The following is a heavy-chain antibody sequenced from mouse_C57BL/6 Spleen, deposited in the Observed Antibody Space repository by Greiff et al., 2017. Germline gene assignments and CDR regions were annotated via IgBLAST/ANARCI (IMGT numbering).Heavy chain of an antibody. D-gene: IGHD1-1*01. CDR2: IWSGGST. J-gene: IGHJ4*01. V-gene: IGHV2-2*01. Sequence: QVQLQQSGPGLVQPSQSLSITCTVSGFSLTSYGVHWVRQSPGKGLEWLGVIWSGGSTDYNAAFISRLSISKDNSKSQVFFKMNSLQADDTAIYYCARKGDYYGSSYYAMDYCGQGTSVTVSS. CDR3: ARKGDYYGSSYYAMDY. CDR1: GFSLTSYG.